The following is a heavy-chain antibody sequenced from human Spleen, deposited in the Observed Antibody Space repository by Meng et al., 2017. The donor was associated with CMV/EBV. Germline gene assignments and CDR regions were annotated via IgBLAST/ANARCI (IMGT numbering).Heavy chain of an antibody. D-gene: IGHD3-3*01. CDR3: ARGSTRITIFGVWFDP. Sequence: SGYTVTGYSITGGRKGHGQGVEWIGWINPNSGGTNDAKKFQGRVTMTRDTSISTAYMELNRLRSDDTAVYYCARGSTRITIFGVWFDPWGQGTLVTVSS. V-gene: IGHV1-2*02. CDR1: GYTVTGYS. CDR2: INPNSGGT. J-gene: IGHJ5*02.